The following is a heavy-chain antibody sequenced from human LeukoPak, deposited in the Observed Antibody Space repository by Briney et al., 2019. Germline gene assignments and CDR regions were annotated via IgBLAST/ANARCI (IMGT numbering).Heavy chain of an antibody. CDR1: GFTFSNAW. CDR2: IKSKTDGGTT. Sequence: GGSLRLSCAASGFTFSNAWMSWVRQAPGKGLEWVGRIKSKTDGGTTDYAAPVKGKFTISRDDSKNTLYLQMNSLKTEDTAVYYCTTDIGRRNYFYYYMDVWGKGTTVTVSS. CDR3: TTDIGRRNYFYYYMDV. V-gene: IGHV3-15*01. D-gene: IGHD3-10*01. J-gene: IGHJ6*03.